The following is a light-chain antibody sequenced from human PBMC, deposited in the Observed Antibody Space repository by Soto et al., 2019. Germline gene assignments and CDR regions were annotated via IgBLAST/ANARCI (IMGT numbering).Light chain of an antibody. CDR2: AAS. V-gene: IGKV1-39*01. J-gene: IGKJ5*01. CDR3: QQSYSTPIT. Sequence: DIHTTRSPSSLSASVGDRATSAYRPSQSISSYLNWYPKKPGKAPKLLIYAASSLQSAVPSRFSGSGSGTDFTLTISSLQPEDVATYDCQQSYSTPITFGQGTRLEIK. CDR1: QSISSY.